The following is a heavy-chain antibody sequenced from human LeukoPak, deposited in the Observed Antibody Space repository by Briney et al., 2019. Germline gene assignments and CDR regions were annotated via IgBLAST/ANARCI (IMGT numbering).Heavy chain of an antibody. CDR2: ISEDGGDT. CDR3: AKDKTRGPGDY. D-gene: IGHD1-14*01. V-gene: IGHV3-43*02. Sequence: GGSLRLSCAASGFTFDDAMHWVRQTPGKGLECVSLISEDGGDTWYADSVKGRFTISRDNSKNSLYLQMNSLRAEDTAFYYCAKDKTRGPGDYWGQGTLVTVSS. CDR1: GFTFDDA. J-gene: IGHJ4*02.